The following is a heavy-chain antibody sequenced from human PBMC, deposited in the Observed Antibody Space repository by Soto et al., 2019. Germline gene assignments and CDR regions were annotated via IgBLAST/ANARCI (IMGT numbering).Heavy chain of an antibody. CDR2: IYYSGST. Sequence: NPSETLSLTCTVSGGSISSYYWSWIRQPPGKGLEWIGYIYYSGSTNYNPSLKSRVTISVDTSKNQFSLKLSSVTAADTAVYYCARGKGSSGYYWNFDYWGQGTLVTVS. V-gene: IGHV4-59*01. CDR1: GGSISSYY. D-gene: IGHD3-22*01. J-gene: IGHJ4*02. CDR3: ARGKGSSGYYWNFDY.